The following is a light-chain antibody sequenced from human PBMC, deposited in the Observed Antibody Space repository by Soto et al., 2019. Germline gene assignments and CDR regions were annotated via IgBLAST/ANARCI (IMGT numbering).Light chain of an antibody. Sequence: QSALPQPRSVSGSPGHSLTISCTGTSSDVGGYNYVSWYQQHPGKVPKLMIYDVSKRPSGVSNRFSGSKSGNTASLTISGLQAEDEADYYCSSYTSSSSYVFGTGTKVTVL. CDR2: DVS. J-gene: IGLJ1*01. CDR1: SSDVGGYNY. CDR3: SSYTSSSSYV. V-gene: IGLV2-14*01.